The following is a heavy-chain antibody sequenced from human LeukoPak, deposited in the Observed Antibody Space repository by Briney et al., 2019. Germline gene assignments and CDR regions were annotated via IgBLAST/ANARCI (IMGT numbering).Heavy chain of an antibody. V-gene: IGHV3-23*01. J-gene: IGHJ4*02. CDR1: GFTFSSHA. Sequence: GGSLRLSCAASGFTFSSHAMSLVRQAAGKGLEWVSAISGSGGSTYYADSVKGRFTISRDNSKNTLYLQMNSLRAEDTAVYYCAKDLYYDSSGSVDYWGQGTLVTVSS. CDR3: AKDLYYDSSGSVDY. CDR2: ISGSGGST. D-gene: IGHD3-22*01.